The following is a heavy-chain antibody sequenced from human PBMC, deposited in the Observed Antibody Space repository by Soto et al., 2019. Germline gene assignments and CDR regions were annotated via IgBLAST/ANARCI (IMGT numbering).Heavy chain of an antibody. D-gene: IGHD1-26*01. V-gene: IGHV4-34*01. CDR3: ATQGVGVGATKLGDFDY. CDR2: INHSGST. J-gene: IGHJ4*02. CDR1: GGSFSGYY. Sequence: SSETLSLTCAVYGGSFSGYYCSWIRQPPGKGLEWIGEINHSGSTNYNPSLKSRVTISVDTSKNQFSLKLSSVTAADTAVYYCATQGVGVGATKLGDFDYWGQRTLVTVSS.